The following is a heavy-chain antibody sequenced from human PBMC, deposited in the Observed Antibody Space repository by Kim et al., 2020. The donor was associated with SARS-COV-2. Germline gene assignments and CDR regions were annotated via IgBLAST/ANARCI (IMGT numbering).Heavy chain of an antibody. CDR1: GFTFSSYW. D-gene: IGHD2-15*01. J-gene: IGHJ4*02. CDR3: ARDPRCSGGTCPLDY. CDR2: IKQDGSEK. Sequence: GGSLRLSCAASGFTFSSYWMSWVRQAPGKGLEWVANIKQDGSEKYYVDSVKGRFTISRDNAKNSLCLQMNSLRAEDTAVYYCARDPRCSGGTCPLDYWGQGTLVTVSS. V-gene: IGHV3-7*01.